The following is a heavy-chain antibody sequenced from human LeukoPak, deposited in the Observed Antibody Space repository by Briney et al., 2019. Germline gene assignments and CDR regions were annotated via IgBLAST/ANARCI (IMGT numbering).Heavy chain of an antibody. V-gene: IGHV3-48*01. CDR1: GFTFSSYS. J-gene: IGHJ3*02. CDR3: ARDQSRQDILTGSPAFDI. D-gene: IGHD3-9*01. CDR2: ISSSGTTI. Sequence: GGSLRLSCAASGFTFSSYSMNWVRQAPGKGLEWVSYISSSGTTIYYADSVKGRFTISRDNAKNSLYLQMNSLRAEDTAVYYCARDQSRQDILTGSPAFDIWGQGTMVTVSS.